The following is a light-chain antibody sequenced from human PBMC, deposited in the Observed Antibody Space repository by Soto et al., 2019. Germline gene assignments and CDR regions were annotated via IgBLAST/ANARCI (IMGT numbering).Light chain of an antibody. Sequence: EIALTQAPATLSLSPGERATIHSRASQSVSSSHLAWYQQKPGQAPRLLIYDVSNRATGIPARFSGSGSGTDCTLTISSLQPEDVAVYYCQQRSNWPRTFSQGTKVDIK. V-gene: IGKV3-11*01. J-gene: IGKJ1*01. CDR2: DVS. CDR3: QQRSNWPRT. CDR1: QSVSSSH.